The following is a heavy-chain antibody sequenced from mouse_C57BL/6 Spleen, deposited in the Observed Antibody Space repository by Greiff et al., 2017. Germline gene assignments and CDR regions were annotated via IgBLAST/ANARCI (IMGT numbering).Heavy chain of an antibody. CDR2: ISNGGGST. CDR3: ARPHYYGSSPYWYFGV. D-gene: IGHD1-1*01. V-gene: IGHV5-12*01. Sequence: EVKLMESGGGLVQPGGSLKLSCAASGFTFSDYYMYWVRQTPEKRLEWVAYISNGGGSTYYPDTVKGRFTISRDNAKNTLYLQMSRLKSEDTAMYYCARPHYYGSSPYWYFGVWGTGTTVTVSS. J-gene: IGHJ1*03. CDR1: GFTFSDYY.